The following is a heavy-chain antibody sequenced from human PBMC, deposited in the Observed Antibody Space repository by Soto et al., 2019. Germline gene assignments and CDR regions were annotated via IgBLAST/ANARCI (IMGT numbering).Heavy chain of an antibody. CDR3: ARDQIKSGSRGLTMVRGVISYYYYYMDV. V-gene: IGHV1-3*01. Sequence: ASVKVSCKASGYTFTSYAMHWVRQAPGQSLEWMGWINGGNGNTKYSEKFQGRVSISRDTAASTAYMELSSLRSEDTAVYYCARDQIKSGSRGLTMVRGVISYYYYYMDVWGKGTTVTVSS. CDR2: INGGNGNT. CDR1: GYTFTSYA. D-gene: IGHD3-10*01. J-gene: IGHJ6*03.